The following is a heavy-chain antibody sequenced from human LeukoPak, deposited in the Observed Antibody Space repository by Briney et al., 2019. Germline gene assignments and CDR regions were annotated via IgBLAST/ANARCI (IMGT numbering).Heavy chain of an antibody. J-gene: IGHJ4*02. D-gene: IGHD1-7*01. CDR3: ASLPTDGWNYSD. V-gene: IGHV4-39*01. CDR2: IYYSGST. Sequence: SETLSLSCTVSGGSISSNRYYWGWIRQPPGKGLEWIGSIYYSGSTYHNPSLKSRVTISVDTSKNLLSLKLSSVTAADTAVYYCASLPTDGWNYSDWGQGTLVTLSS. CDR1: GGSISSNRYY.